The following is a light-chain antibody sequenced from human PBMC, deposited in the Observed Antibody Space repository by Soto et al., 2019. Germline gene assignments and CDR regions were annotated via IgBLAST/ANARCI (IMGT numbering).Light chain of an antibody. J-gene: IGKJ1*01. CDR1: QSVSSNY. CDR3: HQYGSSPRT. CDR2: GAS. Sequence: EIVLTQSPGTLSLSPGDRATLSCRASQSVSSNYLAWYQQKPGQDPRLLIYGASIRATGIPDRFSGIGSGTDFTLTIRRLEPEDFAVYFCHQYGSSPRTFGQGTKVEIK. V-gene: IGKV3-20*01.